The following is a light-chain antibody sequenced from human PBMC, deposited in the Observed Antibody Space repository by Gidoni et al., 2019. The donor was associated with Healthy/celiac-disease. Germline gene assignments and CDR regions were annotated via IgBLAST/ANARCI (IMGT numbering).Light chain of an antibody. CDR3: QQYYSTPWT. CDR2: WAS. J-gene: IGKJ1*01. Sequence: DFVMPQSPAPPAVSLGERATINCTSSPSVLYSSNNKNYLAWYQQKPGQPPKLLIYWASTRESGVPDRFSGSGSGTDFTLTISSLQAEDVAVYYCQQYYSTPWTFGQGTKVEIK. V-gene: IGKV4-1*01. CDR1: PSVLYSSNNKNY.